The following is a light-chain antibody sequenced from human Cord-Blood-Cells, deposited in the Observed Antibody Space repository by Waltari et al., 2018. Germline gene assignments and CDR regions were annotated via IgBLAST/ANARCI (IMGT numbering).Light chain of an antibody. J-gene: IGKJ4*01. CDR1: QRVSSN. CDR3: RQYYNWPPLT. V-gene: IGKV3-15*01. CDR2: GAS. Sequence: EIVMTQSPATLSVSPGERATLSCRASQRVSSNLAWYQQKPGQAPRLLIDGASTRATGITARFSGSGSSREFTLTISSLQSEDFAVYYCRQYYNWPPLTFGGGTKVEIK.